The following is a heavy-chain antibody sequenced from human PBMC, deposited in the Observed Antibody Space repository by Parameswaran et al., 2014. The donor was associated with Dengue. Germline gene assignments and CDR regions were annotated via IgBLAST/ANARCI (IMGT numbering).Heavy chain of an antibody. CDR3: AKVPHSSSWSRPDYGMDV. V-gene: IGHV3-43*02. CDR2: ISGDGGST. D-gene: IGHD6-13*01. J-gene: IGHJ6*02. Sequence: WIRQPPGKGLEWVSLISGDGGSTYYADSVKGRFTISRDNSKNSLYLQMNSLRTEDTALYYCAKVPHSSSWSRPDYGMDVWGQGTTVTVSS.